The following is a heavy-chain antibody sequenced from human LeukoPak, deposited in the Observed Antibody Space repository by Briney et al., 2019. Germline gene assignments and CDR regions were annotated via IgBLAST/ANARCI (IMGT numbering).Heavy chain of an antibody. CDR2: IYYSGST. V-gene: IGHV4-39*07. J-gene: IGHJ4*02. Sequence: SETLSLTCTVSGGSISSSSYYWGWIRQPPRKGLEWIGSIYYSGSTYYNPSLKSRVTISVDTSKNQFSLKLSSVTAADTAVYYCASGLYYYDSSGKPYYFDYWGQGTLVTVSS. D-gene: IGHD3-22*01. CDR3: ASGLYYYDSSGKPYYFDY. CDR1: GGSISSSSYY.